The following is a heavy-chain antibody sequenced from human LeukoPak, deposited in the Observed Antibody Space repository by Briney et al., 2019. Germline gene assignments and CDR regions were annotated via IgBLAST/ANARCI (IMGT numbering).Heavy chain of an antibody. Sequence: SETLSLTCTVPGGSISSGDYYWSWIRQPPGKGPEWIGYIYYSGSTYYNPSLKSRVTISVDTSKNQFSLKLSSVTAADTAVYYCAREGSESRALQLPIGYWGQGTLVTVSS. CDR1: GGSISSGDYY. V-gene: IGHV4-30-4*01. CDR2: IYYSGST. J-gene: IGHJ4*02. D-gene: IGHD2-2*01. CDR3: AREGSESRALQLPIGY.